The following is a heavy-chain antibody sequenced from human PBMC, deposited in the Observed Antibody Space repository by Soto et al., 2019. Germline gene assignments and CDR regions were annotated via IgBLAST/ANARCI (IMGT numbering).Heavy chain of an antibody. V-gene: IGHV3-30-3*01. CDR3: ARAHDYGGRFDY. CDR2: ISYDGSNK. Sequence: PGGSLRLSCAASGFTFSSYAMHWVRQAPGKGLEWVAVISYDGSNKYYADSVKGRFTISRDNSKNTLYLQMNSLRAEDTAVYYCARAHDYGGRFDYWGQGTLVTVSS. CDR1: GFTFSSYA. J-gene: IGHJ4*02. D-gene: IGHD4-17*01.